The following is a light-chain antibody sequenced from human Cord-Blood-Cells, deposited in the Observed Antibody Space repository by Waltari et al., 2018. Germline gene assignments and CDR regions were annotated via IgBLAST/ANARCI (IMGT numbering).Light chain of an antibody. V-gene: IGLV2-23*01. J-gene: IGLJ2*01. CDR3: CSYAGSRTG. CDR2: EGS. CDR1: SSDVGSYNL. Sequence: QSALTQPASVSGSPGQSITISCTGTSSDVGSYNLVSWYQQHPGKAPKLMIYEGSKRPSGVSKRFAGSKSSKTASLTSAGVQAEDDADYFCCSYAGSRTGFGGGTKLTIL.